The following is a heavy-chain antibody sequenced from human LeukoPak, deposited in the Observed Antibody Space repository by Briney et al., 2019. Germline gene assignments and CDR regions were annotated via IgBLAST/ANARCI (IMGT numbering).Heavy chain of an antibody. J-gene: IGHJ4*02. Sequence: ASVEVSCKASGGTFSSYAISWVRQAPGQGLEWMGRIIPIFGTANYAQKFQGRVTITTDESTSTAYMELSSLRSEDTAVYYCASDRFGELLLSVWYFDYWGQGTLVTVSS. CDR1: GGTFSSYA. CDR3: ASDRFGELLLSVWYFDY. D-gene: IGHD3-10*01. CDR2: IIPIFGTA. V-gene: IGHV1-69*05.